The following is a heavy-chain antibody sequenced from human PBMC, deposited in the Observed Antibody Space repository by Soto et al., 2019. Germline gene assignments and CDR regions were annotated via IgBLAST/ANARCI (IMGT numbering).Heavy chain of an antibody. CDR3: ARAFFNYGGGYYFDY. J-gene: IGHJ4*02. CDR1: DGSCSGCY. D-gene: IGHD3-10*02. Sequence: SESQSDSDAVDDGSCSGCYGSWISQHPGKGLEWMGEINHSGSSDYNPSLKSRVTISLDTSKSPFSLKLSSVTAADTAVYYCARAFFNYGGGYYFDYWGQGTLVTVSS. V-gene: IGHV4-34*01. CDR2: INHSGSS.